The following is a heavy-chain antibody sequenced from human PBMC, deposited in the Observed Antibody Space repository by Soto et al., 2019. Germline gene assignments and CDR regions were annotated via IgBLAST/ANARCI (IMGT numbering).Heavy chain of an antibody. CDR2: ISYDGSNK. CDR1: GFTFSSYA. J-gene: IGHJ6*02. CDR3: ARDRLRYNWNDFPYYYYGMDV. D-gene: IGHD1-1*01. V-gene: IGHV3-30-3*01. Sequence: SLRLSCAASGFTFSSYAMHWVRQAPGKGLEWVAVISYDGSNKYYADSVKGRFTISRDNSKNTLYLQMNSLRAEDTAVYYCARDRLRYNWNDFPYYYYGMDVWGQGTTVTSP.